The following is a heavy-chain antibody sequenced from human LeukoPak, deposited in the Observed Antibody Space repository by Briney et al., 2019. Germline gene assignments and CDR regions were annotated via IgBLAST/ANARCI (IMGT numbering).Heavy chain of an antibody. CDR1: GFTVSSNY. J-gene: IGHJ5*02. D-gene: IGHD6-13*01. V-gene: IGHV3-53*01. CDR2: IYSGGST. CDR3: ARDRWYAWFDP. Sequence: PGGSLRLSCAASGFTVSSNYTSWVRQAPGKGLEWVSVIYSGGSTYYADSVKGRFTISRDNSKNTLYLQMNSLRAEDTAVYYCARDRWYAWFDPWGQGTLVTVSS.